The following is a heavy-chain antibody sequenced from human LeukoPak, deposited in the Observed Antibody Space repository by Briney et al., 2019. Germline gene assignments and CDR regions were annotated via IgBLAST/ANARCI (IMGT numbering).Heavy chain of an antibody. CDR1: GYTFTKYD. J-gene: IGHJ3*02. CDR2: MHPNSGNT. Sequence: GASVNVSCKSCGYTFTKYDINWVRQATGQGLEWMGCMHPNSGNTGYAQKCQGRVSMTRNTSISTAYMELSSLRSEDTAGYYCARAETSITMIVVVIEAFDIWGEGTMVAVSS. CDR3: ARAETSITMIVVVIEAFDI. D-gene: IGHD3-22*01. V-gene: IGHV1-8*01.